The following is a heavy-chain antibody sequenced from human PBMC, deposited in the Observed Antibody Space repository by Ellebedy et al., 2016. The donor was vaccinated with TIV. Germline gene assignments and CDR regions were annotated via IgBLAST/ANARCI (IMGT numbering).Heavy chain of an antibody. D-gene: IGHD3-16*01. CDR1: GASLSSSH. CDR3: ARGGSFANF. J-gene: IGHJ4*02. CDR2: VYVSGNT. Sequence: MPSETLSLTCTVSGASLSSSHWSWIRQSPVKWLEWIWRVYVSGNTNYNPSLSSRVTLSVDTSNSRFSLRLTSVTAADSARYYCARGGSFANFWGQGILVTVSS. V-gene: IGHV4-4*07.